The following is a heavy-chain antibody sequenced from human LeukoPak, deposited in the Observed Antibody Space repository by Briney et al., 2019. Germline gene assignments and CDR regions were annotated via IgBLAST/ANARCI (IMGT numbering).Heavy chain of an antibody. CDR2: ISYDGSNK. Sequence: GGSLRLSCAASGFTFSSYSMNWVRQAPGKGLEWVAVISYDGSNKSYADSVKGRFTLSRDNSKNTLYLQMNSLRIEDTAVYYCGRGSVGFGELNYWGQGTLVTVSS. D-gene: IGHD3-10*01. CDR1: GFTFSSYS. J-gene: IGHJ4*02. CDR3: GRGSVGFGELNY. V-gene: IGHV3-30*03.